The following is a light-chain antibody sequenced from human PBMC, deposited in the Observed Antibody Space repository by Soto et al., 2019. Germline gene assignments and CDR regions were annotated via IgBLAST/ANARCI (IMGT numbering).Light chain of an antibody. V-gene: IGLV1-40*01. J-gene: IGLJ3*02. CDR1: SSNIGAGYG. CDR2: GNS. CDR3: QSYDSSLSGWV. Sequence: QSVLTQPPSVSGAPGQRVTISCTGSSSNIGAGYGVHWYQQLPGTAPKLLIYGNSNRPSGVPDRFSGSKSGTSASLAITGLRAEDEAYYYCQSYDSSLSGWVFGGGTKLTVL.